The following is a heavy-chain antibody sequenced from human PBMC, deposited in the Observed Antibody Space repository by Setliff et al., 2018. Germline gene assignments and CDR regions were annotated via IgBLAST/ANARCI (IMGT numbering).Heavy chain of an antibody. CDR3: ARMSGFQYMDV. J-gene: IGHJ6*03. CDR1: GGSMITNDYF. CDR2: IYYSGDT. V-gene: IGHV4-39*07. D-gene: IGHD3-3*01. Sequence: SETLSLTCTVSGGSMITNDYFWGWIRQPPGTGLEWIGSIYYSGDTYYNPSLKSRATVSVDTSASQFSLRLTPVTAADSAVYYCARMSGFQYMDVWGKGTTVTVSS.